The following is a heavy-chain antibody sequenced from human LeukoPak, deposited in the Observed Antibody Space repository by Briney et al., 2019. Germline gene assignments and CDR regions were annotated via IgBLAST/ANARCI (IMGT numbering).Heavy chain of an antibody. CDR3: ARGREGIASRWWVEEARWYFFDP. D-gene: IGHD6-6*01. V-gene: IGHV3-7*01. CDR2: IKYDGSEG. J-gene: IGHJ5*02. Sequence: GGTLRLSCAVSGFIFSNYWMSWVRQAPGRGLGWVANIKYDGSEGDYVDSVKGRFTISRDSANNSLYPQMNSPRSEDTAGHYSARGREGIASRWWVEEARWYFFDPWGQASLVTVSS. CDR1: GFIFSNYW.